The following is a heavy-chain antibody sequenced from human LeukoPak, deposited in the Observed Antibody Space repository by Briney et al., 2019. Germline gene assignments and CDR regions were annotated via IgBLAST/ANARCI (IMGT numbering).Heavy chain of an antibody. CDR2: INSHGSIT. CDR3: AREATRYYDSSGDLDY. J-gene: IGHJ4*02. V-gene: IGHV3-74*01. Sequence: GGAVRLSCAASGFTFSSYWMHWVGQAPGKGVGGVSRINSHGSITIYADSVKRRFTISTDNAKNTLYLQMNSLRADDTAVYYCAREATRYYDSSGDLDYWGQGTLVTVSS. D-gene: IGHD3-22*01. CDR1: GFTFSSYW.